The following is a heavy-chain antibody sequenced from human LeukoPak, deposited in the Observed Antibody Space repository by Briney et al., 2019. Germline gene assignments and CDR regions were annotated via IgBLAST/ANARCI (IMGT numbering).Heavy chain of an antibody. CDR2: ISFDGSNT. Sequence: GGSLRLSCAASGFTFSGYGMHWVRQAPGKGLEWVAVISFDGSNTSYADSVKGRFTISRDNSKNTLYLQMNSLRPEDTAVYYCARAVGLYSSSSHWGQGTLVTASS. D-gene: IGHD6-13*01. CDR3: ARAVGLYSSSSH. V-gene: IGHV3-30*19. CDR1: GFTFSGYG. J-gene: IGHJ4*02.